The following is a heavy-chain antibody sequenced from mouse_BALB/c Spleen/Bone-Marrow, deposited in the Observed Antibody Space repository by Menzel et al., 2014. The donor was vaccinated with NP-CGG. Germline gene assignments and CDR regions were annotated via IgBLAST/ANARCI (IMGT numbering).Heavy chain of an antibody. CDR2: INSNGGST. J-gene: IGHJ2*03. V-gene: IGHV5-6-3*01. CDR3: ARVWYFDY. CDR1: GFTFSSYG. Sequence: EVKVEESGGGLVQPGGSLKLSCAASGFTFSSYGMSWVRQTPDKRLELVATINSNGGSTYYPDSVKGRFTISRDNAKNTLYLQMSSLKSEDTAMYYCARVWYFDYWGQGTRLTVSS.